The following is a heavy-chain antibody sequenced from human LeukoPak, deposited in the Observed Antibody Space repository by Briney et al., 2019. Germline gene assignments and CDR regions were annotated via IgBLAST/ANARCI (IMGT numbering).Heavy chain of an antibody. CDR1: GFTFSSYS. Sequence: PGGSLRLSCAASGFTFSSYSMNWVRQAPGKGLEWVSSISSSSSYIYYADSVKGRFTISRDNAKNSLHQQMNSLRAEDTAVYYCARDHTVDGLVFDYWGQGILVTVSS. CDR3: ARDHTVDGLVFDY. CDR2: ISSSSSYI. V-gene: IGHV3-21*01. J-gene: IGHJ4*02. D-gene: IGHD6-19*01.